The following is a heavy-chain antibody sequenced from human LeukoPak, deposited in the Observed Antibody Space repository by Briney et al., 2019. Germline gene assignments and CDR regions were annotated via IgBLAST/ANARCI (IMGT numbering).Heavy chain of an antibody. D-gene: IGHD4-17*01. CDR3: ARHYGDYGPAPHYYYYYIDV. CDR1: AGSISSGGYY. J-gene: IGHJ6*03. CDR2: IYYSGST. Sequence: SETLSLTCTVSAGSISSGGYYWSWIRQHPGKGLERIGYIYYSGSTYYNPSLKSRVTISVDTSKNKFSLKLSSVTAADTAVYYCARHYGDYGPAPHYYYYYIDVWGKGTTVTVSS. V-gene: IGHV4-31*03.